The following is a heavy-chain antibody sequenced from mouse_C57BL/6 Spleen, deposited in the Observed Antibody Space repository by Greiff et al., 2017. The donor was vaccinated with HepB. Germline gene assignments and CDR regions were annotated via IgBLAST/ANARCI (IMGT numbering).Heavy chain of an antibody. Sequence: EVQLQESGGGLVQPGGSLSLSCAASGFTFTDYYMSWVRQPPGKALEWLGFIRNKANGYTTEYSASVKGRFTISRDNSQSILYLQMNALRAEDSATYYCARPQTAQATTWFAYWGQGTLVTVSA. CDR1: GFTFTDYY. CDR2: IRNKANGYTT. D-gene: IGHD3-2*02. CDR3: ARPQTAQATTWFAY. J-gene: IGHJ3*01. V-gene: IGHV7-3*01.